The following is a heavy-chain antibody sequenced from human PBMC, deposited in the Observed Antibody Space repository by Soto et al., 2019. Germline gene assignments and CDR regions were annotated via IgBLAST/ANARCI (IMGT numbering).Heavy chain of an antibody. CDR3: GRQPGHCGSTACFGYYSVDV. V-gene: IGHV4-39*01. D-gene: IGHD2-2*01. CDR1: GGSISSRSNS. Sequence: QLQLQESGPRLVKPSETLSLTCSVSGGSISSRSNSWAWIRQSPGKGLEWIGTIYLSASAHYNPSLEGRVAISADTPNNQLSLRLSSVTAADTAVYYCGRQPGHCGSTACFGYYSVDVWGQGTTVTVS. J-gene: IGHJ6*02. CDR2: IYLSASA.